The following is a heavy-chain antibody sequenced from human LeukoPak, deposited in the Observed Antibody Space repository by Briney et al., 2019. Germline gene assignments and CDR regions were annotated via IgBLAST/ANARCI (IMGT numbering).Heavy chain of an antibody. J-gene: IGHJ4*02. CDR1: GFTFSAYA. CDR2: ISSNEINK. D-gene: IGHD6-19*01. Sequence: GGSLRLSCAASGFTFSAYAIHWVRQAPGKALEWLAVISSNEINKYYADSVKGRFTISRDNSKNTLYLQMNSLRAEDTAVYYCAKKGGSSGRYDYFDYWGQGTLVTVSS. CDR3: AKKGGSSGRYDYFDY. V-gene: IGHV3-30-3*02.